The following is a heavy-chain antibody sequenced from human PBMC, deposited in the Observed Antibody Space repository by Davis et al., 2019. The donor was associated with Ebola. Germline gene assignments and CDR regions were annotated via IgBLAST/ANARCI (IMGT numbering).Heavy chain of an antibody. D-gene: IGHD2-2*01. Sequence: MPSETLSLTCAVYGGSFSGYYWSWIRQPPGKGLEWIGDINHSGGTNYNPSLKSRATISGDTSKNQFSLKVYSVTDADTAVYYCARGSVIGSTSWYYNYWGQGTLVTVSS. CDR1: GGSFSGYY. J-gene: IGHJ4*02. CDR3: ARGSVIGSTSWYYNY. CDR2: INHSGGT. V-gene: IGHV4-34*01.